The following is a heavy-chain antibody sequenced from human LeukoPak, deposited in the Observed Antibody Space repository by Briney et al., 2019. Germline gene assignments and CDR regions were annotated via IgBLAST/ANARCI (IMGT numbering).Heavy chain of an antibody. J-gene: IGHJ4*02. V-gene: IGHV1-69*06. D-gene: IGHD5-24*01. CDR3: ASRGEMANREIYFDY. CDR1: GGTFSSYA. Sequence: SVKVSCKASGGTFSSYAISWVRQAPGQGLEWMGGIIPIFGTANYAQKFQGRVTITADKSTSTAYMELSSLRSEDTAVYYCASRGEMANREIYFDYWGQGTLVTVSS. CDR2: IIPIFGTA.